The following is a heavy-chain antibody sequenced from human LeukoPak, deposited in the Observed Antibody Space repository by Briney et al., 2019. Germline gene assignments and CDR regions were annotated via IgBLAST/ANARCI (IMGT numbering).Heavy chain of an antibody. J-gene: IGHJ4*02. V-gene: IGHV4-34*01. CDR2: INHSGST. Sequence: PSETLSLTYAVYGGSFSGYYWSWIRQPPGKGLEWIGEINHSGSTNYNPSLKSRVTISVGTSKNQFSLKLSSVTAADTAAYYCARGPAQASFDYWGQGTLVTVSS. CDR3: ARGPAQASFDY. CDR1: GGSFSGYY.